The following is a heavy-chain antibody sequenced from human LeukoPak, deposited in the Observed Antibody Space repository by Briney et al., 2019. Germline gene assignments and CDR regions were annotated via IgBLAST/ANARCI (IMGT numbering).Heavy chain of an antibody. CDR3: AIRYYGSGSYDAFDI. CDR2: INPNSGGT. Sequence: ASVKVSCKASGYTFTGYYMHWVRQAPGQGLEWMGWINPNSGGTNYAQKFQGRVTMTRDTSISTAYMELSRLRSDDTAVYYCAIRYYGSGSYDAFDIWGQGTMVTVSS. CDR1: GYTFTGYY. V-gene: IGHV1-2*02. J-gene: IGHJ3*02. D-gene: IGHD3-10*01.